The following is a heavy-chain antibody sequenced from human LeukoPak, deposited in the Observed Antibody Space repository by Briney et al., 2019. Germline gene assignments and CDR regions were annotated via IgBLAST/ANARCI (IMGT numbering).Heavy chain of an antibody. CDR3: ARQVGGNWGSGYFDY. D-gene: IGHD7-27*01. CDR2: IYYSGST. J-gene: IGHJ4*02. CDR1: GGSISSYY. V-gene: IGHV4-59*08. Sequence: SETLSLTCTASGGSISSYYWSWIRQPPGKGLEWIGYIYYSGSTNYNPSLKSRVTISVDTSKNQFSLKLSSVTAADTAVYYCARQVGGNWGSGYFDYWGQGTLVTVSS.